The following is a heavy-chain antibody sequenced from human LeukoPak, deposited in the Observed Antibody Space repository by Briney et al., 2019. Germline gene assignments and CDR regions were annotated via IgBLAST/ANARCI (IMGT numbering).Heavy chain of an antibody. V-gene: IGHV1-69*04. CDR3: ARWTGTTGLDY. J-gene: IGHJ4*02. CDR1: GGTFSSYA. Sequence: SVKVSCKASGGTFSSYAISWVRQAPGQGLEWMGRIIPILGIANYAQKFQGRVTMTRDTSTTTVYMELSSLKSEDTAVYYCARWTGTTGLDYWGQGTLVTVSS. D-gene: IGHD1-1*01. CDR2: IIPILGIA.